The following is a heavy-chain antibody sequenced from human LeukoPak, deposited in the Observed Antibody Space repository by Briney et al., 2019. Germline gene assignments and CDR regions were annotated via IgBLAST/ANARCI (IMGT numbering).Heavy chain of an antibody. CDR1: GFTFSSYA. CDR2: ISGSGGST. Sequence: GGSLRLSCAASGFTFSSYAMSWVRQAPGKGLEWVSAISGSGGSTYYADSVKGRFTISRDNSKNMMYLQMSSLRAEDTAVYYCARDNSNWSFDYWGQGTLVTVS. CDR3: ARDNSNWSFDY. D-gene: IGHD6-13*01. J-gene: IGHJ4*02. V-gene: IGHV3-23*01.